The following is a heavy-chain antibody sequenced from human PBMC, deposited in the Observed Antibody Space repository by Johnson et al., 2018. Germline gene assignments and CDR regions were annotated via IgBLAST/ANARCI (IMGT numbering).Heavy chain of an antibody. CDR3: ARESHYMDV. V-gene: IGHV3-49*03. Sequence: VQLVESGGGVVQXGKSLRLSCTGSGFTFGDYTMSWFRRPPGKGLEWIGFIRSLAHGGTSEQRASVEGRFIIARDDSKSTAYLLMNSLKTEDTAVYYGARESHYMDVWGKGTTVSVSS. CDR2: IRSLAHGGTS. CDR1: GFTFGDYT. J-gene: IGHJ6*03.